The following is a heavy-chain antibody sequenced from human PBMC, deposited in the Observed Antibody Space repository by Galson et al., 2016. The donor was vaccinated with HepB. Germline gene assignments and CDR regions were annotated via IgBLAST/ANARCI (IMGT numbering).Heavy chain of an antibody. CDR3: ARVSHDSFDI. V-gene: IGHV4-59*13. CDR2: CYYTANT. CDR1: GVSIKNYY. Sequence: ETLSLTCSVSGVSIKNYYWSWVRQAPGKGLEWIGYCYYTANTGYNPSLESRVTISRDTSKNHFSLTLNSLTAADTAVYYCARVSHDSFDIWGQGTMVTVSS. J-gene: IGHJ3*02.